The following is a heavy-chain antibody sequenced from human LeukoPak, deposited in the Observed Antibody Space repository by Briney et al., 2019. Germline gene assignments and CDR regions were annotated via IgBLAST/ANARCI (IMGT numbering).Heavy chain of an antibody. CDR1: NGSIRSPGYY. CDR3: ASLPWPVFDQ. D-gene: IGHD4-17*01. J-gene: IGHJ4*02. V-gene: IGHV4-30-4*08. Sequence: PSETLSLTCTVSNGSIRSPGYYLTWNPQPPRKGPEWIGYIYYSGTTHYNPSLKSRLIISLDTSNNQFSLKLKSATAADTAKYYCASLPWPVFDQWGQGTLVTVSS. CDR2: IYYSGTT.